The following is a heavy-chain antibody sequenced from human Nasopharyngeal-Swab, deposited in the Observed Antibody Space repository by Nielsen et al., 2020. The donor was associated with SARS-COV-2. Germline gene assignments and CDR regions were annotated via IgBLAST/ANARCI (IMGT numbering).Heavy chain of an antibody. Sequence: SETLSLTCTVSGGSISSSSYYWGWIRQPPGQGLEWIGSLYYTGRSYYNPSLKTRVTISGDSSKNQFSLRLTSVTAADTAVYYCANLWGVSGYYTYDGFDIWGQGTMVTVSS. CDR3: ANLWGVSGYYTYDGFDI. CDR2: LYYTGRS. CDR1: GGSISSSSYY. J-gene: IGHJ3*02. D-gene: IGHD3-22*01. V-gene: IGHV4-39*01.